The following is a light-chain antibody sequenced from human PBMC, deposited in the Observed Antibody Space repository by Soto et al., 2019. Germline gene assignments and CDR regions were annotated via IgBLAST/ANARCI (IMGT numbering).Light chain of an antibody. V-gene: IGKV1-39*01. CDR1: QSISKY. J-gene: IGKJ4*01. CDR3: QQTFRIPLT. CDR2: AAS. Sequence: IQMTQSPSSLSASVGDRVIITFRSSQSISKYLNWYQQKPGNAPNLLIYAASSLQSGVPSRFSGSGSETEFTLTISSLRPEDFATYYCQQTFRIPLTFGGGTKVDIK.